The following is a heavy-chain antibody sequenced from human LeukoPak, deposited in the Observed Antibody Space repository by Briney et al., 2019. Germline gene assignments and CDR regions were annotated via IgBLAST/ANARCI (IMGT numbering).Heavy chain of an antibody. CDR2: ISAYNGNT. CDR1: GGTFSSYA. Sequence: ASVKVSCKASGGTFSSYAISWVRQAPGQGLEWMGWISAYNGNTNYAQKLQGRVTMTTDTSTSTAYMELRSLRSDDTAVYYCARDQCSSTSCYYRWFDPWGQGTLVTVSS. CDR3: ARDQCSSTSCYYRWFDP. V-gene: IGHV1-18*01. J-gene: IGHJ5*02. D-gene: IGHD2-2*01.